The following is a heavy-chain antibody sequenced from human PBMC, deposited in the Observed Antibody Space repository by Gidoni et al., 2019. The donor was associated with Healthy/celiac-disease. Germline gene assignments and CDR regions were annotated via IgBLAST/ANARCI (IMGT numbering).Heavy chain of an antibody. CDR1: GFTFSSYW. D-gene: IGHD3-3*01. V-gene: IGHV3-7*01. J-gene: IGHJ6*02. Sequence: EVQLVESGGGLVQPGGSLRLSCAASGFTFSSYWMSWVRQAPGKGLEWVANIKQDGSEKYYVDSVKGRFTISRDNAKNSLYLQMNSLRAEDTAVYYCARGILEWLSPPYYYGMDVWGQGTTVTVSS. CDR3: ARGILEWLSPPYYYGMDV. CDR2: IKQDGSEK.